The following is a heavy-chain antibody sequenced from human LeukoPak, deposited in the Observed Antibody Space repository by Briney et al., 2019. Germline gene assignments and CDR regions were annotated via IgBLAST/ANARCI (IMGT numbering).Heavy chain of an antibody. J-gene: IGHJ4*02. CDR2: ISSGGTT. D-gene: IGHD4-23*01. V-gene: IGHV3-53*01. CDR3: ARRGDGGRSFDF. CDR1: GFTVSSSY. Sequence: PGGSLRLSCAASGFTVSSSYMSWVRQAPGKGLEWVSLISSGGTTYYADSVKGRFTISRDNSKNTLYLQMNSLRAEDTAVYYCARRGDGGRSFDFWGQGTLVTVSS.